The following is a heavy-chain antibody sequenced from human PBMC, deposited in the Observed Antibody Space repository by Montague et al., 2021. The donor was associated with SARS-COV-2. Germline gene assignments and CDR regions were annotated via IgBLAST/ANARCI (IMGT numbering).Heavy chain of an antibody. CDR3: AHRDSGRIAAAGFDY. CDR1: GFSLSTSGVG. V-gene: IGHV2-5*02. Sequence: ALVKPTQTLTLTCTFSGFSLSTSGVGVGWIRQPPGKALEWLALIYWDXDNRYSPSLKSRLTITKDTSKNQVVLTMTNMDPVDTATYYCAHRDSGRIAAAGFDYWGQGTLVTVSS. J-gene: IGHJ4*02. D-gene: IGHD6-13*01. CDR2: IYWDXDN.